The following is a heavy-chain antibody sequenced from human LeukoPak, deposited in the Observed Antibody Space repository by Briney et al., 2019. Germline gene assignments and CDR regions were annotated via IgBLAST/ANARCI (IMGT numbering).Heavy chain of an antibody. Sequence: GGSLRLSCAAPGFTFSSYSMNWVRQAPGKGLEWVSSISSSSSYIYYADSVKGRFTISRDNAKNSLYLQMNSLRAEDTAVYYCARALNWNYRAPFDYWGQGTLVTVSS. V-gene: IGHV3-21*01. CDR1: GFTFSSYS. CDR3: ARALNWNYRAPFDY. CDR2: ISSSSSYI. D-gene: IGHD1-7*01. J-gene: IGHJ4*02.